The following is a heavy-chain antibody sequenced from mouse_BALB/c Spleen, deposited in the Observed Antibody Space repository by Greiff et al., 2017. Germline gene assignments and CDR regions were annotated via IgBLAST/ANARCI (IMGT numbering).Heavy chain of an antibody. D-gene: IGHD1-1*02. CDR2: ISYSGST. CDR1: GYSFTRGDA. J-gene: IGHJ3*01. CDR3: ARSNYGSSWCTW. V-gene: IGHV3-2*02. Sequence: EVKVEESGPGLVIPSQSLSLTCYVTGYSFTRGDAWTWFQQFPGHKLELRGYISYSGSTSYIPSLKCRISITRDTIKHQFFLQLNSVTTEDTATYYNARSNYGSSWCTWRGQKPLVTGSA.